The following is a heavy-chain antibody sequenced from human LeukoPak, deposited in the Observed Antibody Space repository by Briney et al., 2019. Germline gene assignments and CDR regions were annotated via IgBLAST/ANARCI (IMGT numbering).Heavy chain of an antibody. J-gene: IGHJ3*02. D-gene: IGHD3-16*02. CDR3: TRDEDDYVWGSYRSPGAFDI. CDR2: ISGSGGST. CDR1: GFTFSTYA. V-gene: IGHV3-23*01. Sequence: PGGSLRLSCAASGFTFSTYAMTWVRQAPGKGLQWVSTISGSGGSTYYADSVKGRFTISRDNSKNTLYLQMNSLRAEDTAVYYCTRDEDDYVWGSYRSPGAFDIWGQGTMVTVSS.